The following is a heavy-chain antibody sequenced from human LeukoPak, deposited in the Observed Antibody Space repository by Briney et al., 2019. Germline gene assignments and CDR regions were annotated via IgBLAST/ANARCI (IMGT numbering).Heavy chain of an antibody. Sequence: GGSLRLSCAASGFTFSSYGMSWVRQAPGKGLEWVANIKEDGSQKNYVDSVKGRFTISRDNAKNLVYLQMNSLRGEDTAVYFCARDEVGGPLNYWGQGTLVIVSS. D-gene: IGHD3-16*01. CDR1: GFTFSSYG. CDR2: IKEDGSQK. V-gene: IGHV3-7*01. J-gene: IGHJ4*02. CDR3: ARDEVGGPLNY.